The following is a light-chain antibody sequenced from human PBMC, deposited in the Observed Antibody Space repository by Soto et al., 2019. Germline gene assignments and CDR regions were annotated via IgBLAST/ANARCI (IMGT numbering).Light chain of an antibody. CDR3: QQRSDWPWT. Sequence: EIVLTQSPAPLSLSPGERATLSCRASQSVSSYLAWYQQKPGQAPRLIMYEASNRATGIPARFSGGGSGTDFTLTISSLEPEDFAVYYCQQRSDWPWTLGQGTKVDIK. V-gene: IGKV3-11*01. CDR2: EAS. CDR1: QSVSSY. J-gene: IGKJ1*01.